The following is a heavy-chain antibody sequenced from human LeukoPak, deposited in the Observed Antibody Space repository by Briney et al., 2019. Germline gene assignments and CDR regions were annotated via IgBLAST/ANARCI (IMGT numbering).Heavy chain of an antibody. J-gene: IGHJ4*02. D-gene: IGHD1-26*01. CDR3: ARLGSYHDF. V-gene: IGHV4-4*09. CDR2: IHTSGAG. CDR1: GASISQYY. Sequence: SETLSLTCTVSGASISQYYWSWLRQTPEKGLEWMGHIHTSGAGPYYPSLKSRLTMSIDTSRNQLSLKLTSVTAADTAVYFCARLGSYHDFWGQGALVTVSS.